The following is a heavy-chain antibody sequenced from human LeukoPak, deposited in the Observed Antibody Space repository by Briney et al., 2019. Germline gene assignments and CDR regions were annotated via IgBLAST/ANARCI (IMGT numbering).Heavy chain of an antibody. CDR2: IDPADSYT. Sequence: TGESLKISCQGSGYSCTSYWICWVRQMPGRGLEWMGRIDPADSYTNYSPSFQGHVTFSADKSISTAYLQWSTLKASDTAMYYCARQLTSGDCDYWGQGTLVTVSS. CDR3: ARQLTSGDCDY. J-gene: IGHJ4*02. D-gene: IGHD1-1*01. V-gene: IGHV5-10-1*01. CDR1: GYSCTSYW.